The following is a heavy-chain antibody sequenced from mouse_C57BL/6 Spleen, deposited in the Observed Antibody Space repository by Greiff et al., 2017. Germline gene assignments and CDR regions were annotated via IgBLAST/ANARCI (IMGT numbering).Heavy chain of an antibody. CDR2: IDPSDSYT. J-gene: IGHJ4*01. V-gene: IGHV1-50*01. D-gene: IGHD2-3*01. CDR1: GYTFTSYW. CDR3: ASWGYYVSTYGGMDY. Sequence: VQLQQPGAELVKPGASVKLSCKASGYTFTSYWMQWVKQRPGQGLEWIGEIDPSDSYTNYNQKFKGKATLTVDTSSSTAYMQLSSLTSEDSAVYYCASWGYYVSTYGGMDYWGQGTSVTVSS.